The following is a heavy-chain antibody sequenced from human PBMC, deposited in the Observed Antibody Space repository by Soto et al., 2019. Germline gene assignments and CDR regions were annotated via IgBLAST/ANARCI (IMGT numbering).Heavy chain of an antibody. Sequence: XETLSLTCSVSGCSMNSSSYFWGWVRQPPGKGLEWIGSIYYSGSTYYNPSLRSRVTISVDTSKNQFSLKLSSVTAADTAVFYCARHYSSGSRNWFDPWGQGTLVTVSS. J-gene: IGHJ5*02. CDR2: IYYSGST. CDR3: ARHYSSGSRNWFDP. V-gene: IGHV4-39*01. CDR1: GCSMNSSSYF. D-gene: IGHD6-19*01.